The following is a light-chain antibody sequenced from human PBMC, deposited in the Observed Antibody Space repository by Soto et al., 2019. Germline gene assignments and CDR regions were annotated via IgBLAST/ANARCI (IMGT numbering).Light chain of an antibody. J-gene: IGLJ2*01. CDR3: AAWDDSLNGPV. Sequence: QSVLTQPPSASGTPGQWVTISCSGSSSNIGSNTVNWYQQLPGTAPKLLIYRNNQRPSGVPDRFSGSKSGTSASLAISGLQSEDEADYYCAAWDDSLNGPVFGGGTKLTVL. V-gene: IGLV1-44*01. CDR1: SSNIGSNT. CDR2: RNN.